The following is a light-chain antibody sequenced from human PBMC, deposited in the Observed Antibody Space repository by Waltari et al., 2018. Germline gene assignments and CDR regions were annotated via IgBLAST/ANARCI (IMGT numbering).Light chain of an antibody. CDR3: SSYTSSITWV. CDR2: DVT. J-gene: IGLJ3*02. CDR1: SSDVGGYNF. V-gene: IGLV2-14*03. Sequence: QSALTQPASVSGSPGQSITISCTGASSDVGGYNFVSWYQQYPGKAPKVVIYDVTKRPSGVSDRLSCSESGNAASLTISGLQAEDEADYYCSSYTSSITWVFGGGTKLTVL.